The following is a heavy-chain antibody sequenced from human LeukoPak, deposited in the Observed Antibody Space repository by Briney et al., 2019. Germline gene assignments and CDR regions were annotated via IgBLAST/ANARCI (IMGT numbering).Heavy chain of an antibody. V-gene: IGHV3-23*01. D-gene: IGHD2-2*01. CDR1: GFTFSSYA. J-gene: IGHJ4*02. Sequence: PGGSLRLSCAASGFTFSSYAMSWVRQAPGKGLEWVSAISGSGGSTYYADSVKGRFTIPRDNSKNTLYLQMNSLRAEDTAVYYCAKDPLIVVVGPADYWGQGTLVTVSS. CDR3: AKDPLIVVVGPADY. CDR2: ISGSGGST.